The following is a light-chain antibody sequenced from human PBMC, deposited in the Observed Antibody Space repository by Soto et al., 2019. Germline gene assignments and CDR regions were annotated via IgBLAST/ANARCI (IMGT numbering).Light chain of an antibody. CDR1: QSVGSN. V-gene: IGKV3-11*01. J-gene: IGKJ5*01. Sequence: EIVMTQSPSPLSVSPGERATLSCGASQSVGSNLAWYQQKTGQAPRLLIYDASNRATGIPARFSGSGYGTDFNLTISSLETEDFAVYYCQQRSNWPPTFGQGTRLEIK. CDR2: DAS. CDR3: QQRSNWPPT.